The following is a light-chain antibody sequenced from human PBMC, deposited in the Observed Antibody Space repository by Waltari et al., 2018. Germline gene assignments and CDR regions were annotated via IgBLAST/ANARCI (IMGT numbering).Light chain of an antibody. J-gene: IGLJ3*02. CDR3: SSFTSISTWV. V-gene: IGLV2-14*01. Sequence: QSALTQPASVSGSPGQSITISCTGTSSDVGYYDYFSWYQQYPGKAPKVILYDVSERPSGVSSRFSASKSANTASLTISGLQAEDEADYYCSSFTSISTWVFGGGTKVTVL. CDR2: DVS. CDR1: SSDVGYYDY.